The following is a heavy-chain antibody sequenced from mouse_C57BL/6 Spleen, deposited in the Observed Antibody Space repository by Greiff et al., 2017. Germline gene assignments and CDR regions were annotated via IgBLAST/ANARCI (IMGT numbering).Heavy chain of an antibody. CDR1: GYTFTDYY. D-gene: IGHD1-1*01. CDR3: ARGGFITTALYWYFDV. J-gene: IGHJ1*03. V-gene: IGHV1-76*01. CDR2: IYPGSGNT. Sequence: QVQLQQSGAELVRPGASVKLSCKASGYTFTDYYINWVKQRPGQGLEWIARIYPGSGNTYYNEKFKGKATLTAEKSSSTAYMQRSSLTSEDSAVYFCARGGFITTALYWYFDVWGTGTTVTVSS.